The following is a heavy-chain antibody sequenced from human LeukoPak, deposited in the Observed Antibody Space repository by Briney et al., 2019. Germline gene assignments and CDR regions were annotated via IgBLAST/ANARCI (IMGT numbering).Heavy chain of an antibody. D-gene: IGHD2-21*02. Sequence: SETLSLTCTVSGDSISSSNYYWGWIRQPPGKGLEWLGSFSCSESTYYNSSLKSRVTIFVDTPKNHFSLKLSSVTAADTAVYYCARHEHIVVITAIRNWFDPWGQGTLVTVSS. J-gene: IGHJ5*02. V-gene: IGHV4-39*01. CDR1: GDSISSSNYY. CDR2: FSCSEST. CDR3: ARHEHIVVITAIRNWFDP.